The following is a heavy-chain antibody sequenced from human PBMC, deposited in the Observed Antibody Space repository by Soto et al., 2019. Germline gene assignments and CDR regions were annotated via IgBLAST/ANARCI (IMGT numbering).Heavy chain of an antibody. CDR2: INPSGGHT. CDR3: ARGGHVVVVTAAFDY. J-gene: IGHJ4*02. D-gene: IGHD2-21*02. CDR1: GGTFSSYA. V-gene: IGHV1-46*03. Sequence: ASVKVSCKASGGTFSSYAISWVRQAPGQGLEWMGTINPSGGHTTYAQKFLGRVTMTRASSTSTLYMELTSLRFEDTAVYYCARGGHVVVVTAAFDYWGQGTLVTVSS.